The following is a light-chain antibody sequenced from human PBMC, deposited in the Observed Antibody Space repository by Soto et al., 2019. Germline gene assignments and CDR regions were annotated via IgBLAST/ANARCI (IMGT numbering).Light chain of an antibody. CDR3: RSRTWNNALGLF. J-gene: IGLJ1*01. V-gene: IGLV2-14*03. CDR2: DVS. Sequence: QSAPTQPASVSGSPGQSITISCTGTSTDVGGHNYVSWYQRHPGKAPKLLIYDVSNRPSGVSNRFSGSRSGDTASLTTSGLRPEEEAEYDCRSRTWNNALGLFFGAGTTHTVL. CDR1: STDVGGHNY.